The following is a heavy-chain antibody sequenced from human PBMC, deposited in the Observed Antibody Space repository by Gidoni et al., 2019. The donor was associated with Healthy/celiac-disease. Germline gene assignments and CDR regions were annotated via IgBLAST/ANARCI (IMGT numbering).Heavy chain of an antibody. V-gene: IGHV3-33*01. D-gene: IGHD6-13*01. J-gene: IGHJ4*02. CDR2: IWYDGSKK. CDR3: ARDLYTSSYDY. CDR1: GFSFSNYG. Sequence: QVQLVESGGGVVQPGRSRRLSCVASGFSFSNYGMHWVRQASGKGLAWVAVIWYDGSKKYYADSVKGRFTISRDNSKNTVYLQMNSLRAEDTALYYCARDLYTSSYDYWGQGTLVTVSS.